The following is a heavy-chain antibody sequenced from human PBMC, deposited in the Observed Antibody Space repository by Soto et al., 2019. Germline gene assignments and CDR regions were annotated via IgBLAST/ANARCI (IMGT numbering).Heavy chain of an antibody. CDR1: GFTFSSYA. D-gene: IGHD2-8*01. J-gene: IGHJ4*02. Sequence: EVQLLESGGGLVQPGGSLRLSCAASGFTFSSYAMSWVRQAPGKGLEWVSAISGSGGSTYYADSVKGRFTISRDNSKNTLYLEMNCLRAEDTAVYYCAKVLYGESRLGFDYWGQGTLVTVSS. V-gene: IGHV3-23*01. CDR3: AKVLYGESRLGFDY. CDR2: ISGSGGST.